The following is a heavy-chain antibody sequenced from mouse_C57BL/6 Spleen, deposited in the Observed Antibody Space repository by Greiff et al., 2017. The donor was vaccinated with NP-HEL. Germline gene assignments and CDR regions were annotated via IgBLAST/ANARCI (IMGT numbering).Heavy chain of an antibody. CDR2: IYPGGGYT. Sequence: VQLMESGAELVRPGTSVKMSCKASGYTFTNYWIGWAKQRPGHGLEWIGDIYPGGGYTNYNEKFKGKATLTADKSSSTAYMQFSSLTSEDSAIYYCARSDGYYFDYWGQGTTLTVSS. J-gene: IGHJ2*01. CDR3: ARSDGYYFDY. CDR1: GYTFTNYW. D-gene: IGHD2-3*01. V-gene: IGHV1-63*01.